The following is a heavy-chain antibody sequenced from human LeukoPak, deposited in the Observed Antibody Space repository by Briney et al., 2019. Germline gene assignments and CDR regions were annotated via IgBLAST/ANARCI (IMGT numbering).Heavy chain of an antibody. CDR1: GFTFSSYG. CDR2: ILYDGSMQ. Sequence: GGSLRLSCGASGFTFSSYGMHWVRQGPGKGLEWVGVILYDGSMQYYADSVKGRFTISRDNYMNTLFLQMHSLRPEDTAVYYCARDPRGPTGYDSSSRDTFDHWGQGTLVTVSS. V-gene: IGHV3-30*19. J-gene: IGHJ4*02. CDR3: ARDPRGPTGYDSSSRDTFDH. D-gene: IGHD3-22*01.